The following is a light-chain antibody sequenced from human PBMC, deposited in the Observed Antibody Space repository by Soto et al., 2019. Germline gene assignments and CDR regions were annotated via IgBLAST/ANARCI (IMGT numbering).Light chain of an antibody. CDR3: QQYQTWT. Sequence: DIQMTQSPFTLSASVGDRVTITCRASQSISRWLAWYQQKPGKAPKLLIYRASSLESGVPSRFSGSGSGTEFTLTISGLQSDDSATHYCQQYQTWTFGQGTKVEIK. CDR1: QSISRW. CDR2: RAS. V-gene: IGKV1-5*03. J-gene: IGKJ1*01.